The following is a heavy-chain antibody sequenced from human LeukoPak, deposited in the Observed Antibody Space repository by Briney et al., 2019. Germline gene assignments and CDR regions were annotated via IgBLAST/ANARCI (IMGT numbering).Heavy chain of an antibody. Sequence: PGGSLRLSCAASGFTFSGYSMNWVRQAPGKGLEWVSYISSTSTTIYHADSVKGRFTISRGNAKNSLYLQMNSLRAEDTAVYYCAKSKDSYANFDYWGQGTLVTVSS. J-gene: IGHJ4*02. CDR1: GFTFSGYS. D-gene: IGHD5-18*01. CDR2: ISSTSTTI. CDR3: AKSKDSYANFDY. V-gene: IGHV3-48*01.